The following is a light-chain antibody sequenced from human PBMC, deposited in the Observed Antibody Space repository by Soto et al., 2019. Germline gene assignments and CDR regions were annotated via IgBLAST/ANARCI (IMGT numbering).Light chain of an antibody. CDR2: EVT. CDR3: SSHTSGSTRV. Sequence: QSVLTQPASVSGSPVQSIAISCTGTSGDVGGYDYVSWYQQHPDKAPKPMIYEVTKRPSWVSNRFSGSKSGNTASLTISGLQPEDEADYYCSSHTSGSTRVFGSGTKVTVL. V-gene: IGLV2-14*01. CDR1: SGDVGGYDY. J-gene: IGLJ1*01.